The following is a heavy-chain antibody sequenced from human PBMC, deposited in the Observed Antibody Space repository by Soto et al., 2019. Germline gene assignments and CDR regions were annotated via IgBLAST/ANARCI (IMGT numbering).Heavy chain of an antibody. J-gene: IGHJ6*02. CDR3: ARGGGVIISSYYYGMDV. D-gene: IGHD3-10*01. Sequence: GESLKISCKGSGYSFTSYWISWVRQMPGKGLEWMGRIDPSDSYTNYSPSFQGHVTISADKSISTAYLQWSSLKASDTAMYYCARGGGVIISSYYYGMDVWGQGTTVTVSS. V-gene: IGHV5-10-1*01. CDR1: GYSFTSYW. CDR2: IDPSDSYT.